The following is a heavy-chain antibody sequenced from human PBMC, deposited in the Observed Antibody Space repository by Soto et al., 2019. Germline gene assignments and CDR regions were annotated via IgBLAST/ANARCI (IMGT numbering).Heavy chain of an antibody. CDR3: AKFPSWNYNRGLGP. CDR1: GFTFSSYA. Sequence: GGSLRLSCAASGFTFSSYAMSWVRQAPGKGLEWVSAISGSGGSTYYADSVKGRFTISRDNSKKTLYLQMNSLRAEDTAVYYCAKFPSWNYNRGLGPWGQGTLVTVSS. D-gene: IGHD1-7*01. CDR2: ISGSGGST. J-gene: IGHJ5*02. V-gene: IGHV3-23*01.